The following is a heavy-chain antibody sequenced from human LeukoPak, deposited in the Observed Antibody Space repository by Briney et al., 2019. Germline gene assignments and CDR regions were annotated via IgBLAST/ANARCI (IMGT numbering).Heavy chain of an antibody. CDR2: INPNSGGT. Sequence: ASVKVSCTASGYTFTGYYMHWVRQAPGQGLEWMGWINPNSGGTNYAQKFQGRVTMTRDTSISTAYMELSSLGSEDTAMYYCARVSHEYGDWLFDFWGQGTLVTVSS. D-gene: IGHD4-17*01. V-gene: IGHV1-2*02. CDR1: GYTFTGYY. CDR3: ARVSHEYGDWLFDF. J-gene: IGHJ4*02.